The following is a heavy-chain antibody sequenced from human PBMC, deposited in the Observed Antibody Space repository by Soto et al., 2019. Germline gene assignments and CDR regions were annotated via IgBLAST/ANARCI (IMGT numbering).Heavy chain of an antibody. CDR3: ARGDSTDCSNGVCSFFYNHDMDV. Sequence: SVKVSWKASGYSFTDYHIHWVRQAPGQGLEWLGRINPKSGGTSTAQKFQGWVPLTTDTSISTASMELTRLTSDDTAIYYCARGDSTDCSNGVCSFFYNHDMDVWGK. V-gene: IGHV1-2*04. J-gene: IGHJ6*04. CDR1: GYSFTDYH. D-gene: IGHD2-8*01. CDR2: INPKSGGT.